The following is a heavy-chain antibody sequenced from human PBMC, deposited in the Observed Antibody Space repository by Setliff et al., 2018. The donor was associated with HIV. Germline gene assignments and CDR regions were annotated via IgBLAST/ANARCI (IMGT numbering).Heavy chain of an antibody. CDR3: ARSLAYCSGGGCSSGNYYYMDV. CDR2: IFHAGST. CDR1: GGSISGSSYY. D-gene: IGHD2-15*01. J-gene: IGHJ6*03. V-gene: IGHV4-39*01. Sequence: SETLSLTCTVSGGSISGSSYYWGWIRQSPEKGLEWIGSIFHAGSTYYNPSLKSRVTLSVDTSENQYSLKLASLIAADTAVYYCARSLAYCSGGGCSSGNYYYMDVWGKGTTVTVSS.